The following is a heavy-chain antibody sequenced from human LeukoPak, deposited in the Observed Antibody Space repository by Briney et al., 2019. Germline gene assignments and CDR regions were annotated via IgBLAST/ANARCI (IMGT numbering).Heavy chain of an antibody. CDR1: GYSFTNYW. CDR3: AREPDSSGYSFDY. V-gene: IGHV5-51*01. J-gene: IGHJ4*02. Sequence: GESLKISCKASGYSFTNYWIGWVRQKPGKGLEWMGITHPGDSDTRYNPSFYGQVTISADKSISTAYLQWSSLKASDTAMYYCAREPDSSGYSFDYWGQGTLVSVSS. CDR2: THPGDSDT. D-gene: IGHD3-22*01.